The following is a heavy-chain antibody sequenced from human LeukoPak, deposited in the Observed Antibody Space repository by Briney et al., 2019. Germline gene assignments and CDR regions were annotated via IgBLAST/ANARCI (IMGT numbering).Heavy chain of an antibody. CDR3: ARDAGRQQLDY. D-gene: IGHD6-13*01. J-gene: IGHJ4*02. Sequence: PGGSLRLSCAASGFTFSGYAMHWVRQAPGEGLEWVAVISYDGSNKYYADSVKGRFTISRDNSKNTLYLQMNSLRAEDMAVYYCARDAGRQQLDYWGQGTLVTVSS. CDR2: ISYDGSNK. V-gene: IGHV3-30*04. CDR1: GFTFSGYA.